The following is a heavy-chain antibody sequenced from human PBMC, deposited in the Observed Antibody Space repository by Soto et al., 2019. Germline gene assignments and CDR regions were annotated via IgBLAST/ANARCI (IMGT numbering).Heavy chain of an antibody. J-gene: IGHJ6*03. CDR2: MNPNSGNT. D-gene: IGHD4-17*01. CDR1: GYTFTSYD. V-gene: IGHV1-8*01. CDR3: ARGKDVDYAYYYYYYYMDV. Sequence: ASVKVSCKASGYTFTSYDINWVRQATGQGLEWMGWMNPNSGNTGYAQKFQGRVTMTRNTSISTAYMELSSLRSEDTAVYYCARGKDVDYAYYYYYYYMDVWGKGTTVTVSS.